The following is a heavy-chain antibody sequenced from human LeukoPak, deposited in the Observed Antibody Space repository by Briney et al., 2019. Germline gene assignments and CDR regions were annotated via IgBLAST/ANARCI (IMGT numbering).Heavy chain of an antibody. Sequence: GGSLRLSCAASGFTFSSYGMSWVRQAPGKGLEWVSAISGSGGSTYYADSVKGRFTISRDNAKNSLYLQMNSLRAEDTAVYYCAREMLAAVAAQSWGQGTLVTVSS. CDR2: ISGSGGST. D-gene: IGHD6-19*01. J-gene: IGHJ5*02. V-gene: IGHV3-23*01. CDR1: GFTFSSYG. CDR3: AREMLAAVAAQS.